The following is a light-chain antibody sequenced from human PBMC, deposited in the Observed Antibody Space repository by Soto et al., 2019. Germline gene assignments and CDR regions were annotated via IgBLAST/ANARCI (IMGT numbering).Light chain of an antibody. CDR1: QSVSSSY. V-gene: IGKV3-20*01. CDR2: GAS. J-gene: IGKJ1*01. Sequence: EIVMTQSPATLSVPPGERATLSCRASQSVSSSYLAWYQQKPGQAPRLLIYGASSRATGIPDRFSGSGSGTDFPLTISRLEPEDFAVYYCQQYGSSLPWTFGQGTKVDIK. CDR3: QQYGSSLPWT.